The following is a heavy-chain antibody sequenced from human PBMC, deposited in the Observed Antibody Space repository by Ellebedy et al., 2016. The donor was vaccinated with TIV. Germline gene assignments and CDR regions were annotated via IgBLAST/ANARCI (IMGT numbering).Heavy chain of an antibody. CDR2: ISGYSGNT. D-gene: IGHD6-19*01. Sequence: AASVKVSCKASGFTFTRYGINWVRQAPGQGLEWVGWISGYSGNTDYAQKFQGRVTMTTDTGTNTGYMELTSLRSDDTAVYYCARGSGPNWLDPWGQGTLVTVSS. CDR3: ARGSGPNWLDP. CDR1: GFTFTRYG. V-gene: IGHV1-18*04. J-gene: IGHJ5*01.